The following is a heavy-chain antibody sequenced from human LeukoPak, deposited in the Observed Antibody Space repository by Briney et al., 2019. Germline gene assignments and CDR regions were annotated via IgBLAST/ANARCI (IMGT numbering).Heavy chain of an antibody. Sequence: PSETLSLTCTVSGGSISSYYWSWIRQPPGKGLEWIGYIYYSGSTNYNPSLKSRVTISVDTSKNQFSLKLSSVTAADTAVYYCARYSYGPYYFDYWGQGTLVTVSS. CDR3: ARYSYGPYYFDY. V-gene: IGHV4-59*01. CDR1: GGSISSYY. J-gene: IGHJ4*02. D-gene: IGHD5-18*01. CDR2: IYYSGST.